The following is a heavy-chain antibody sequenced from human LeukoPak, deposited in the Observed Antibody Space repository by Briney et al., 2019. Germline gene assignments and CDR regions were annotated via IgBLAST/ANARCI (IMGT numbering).Heavy chain of an antibody. CDR3: ARDYSSSWYNWFDP. CDR2: INAGNGNT. J-gene: IGHJ5*02. V-gene: IGHV1-3*01. Sequence: INAGNGNTKYSQKFQGRVTITRDTSASTAYMELSSLRSEDTAVYYCARDYSSSWYNWFDPWGQGTLVTVSS. D-gene: IGHD6-13*01.